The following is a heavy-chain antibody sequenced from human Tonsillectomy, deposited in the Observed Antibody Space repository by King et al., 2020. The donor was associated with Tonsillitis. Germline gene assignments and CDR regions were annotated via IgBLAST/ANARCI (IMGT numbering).Heavy chain of an antibody. V-gene: IGHV3-30*02. CDR3: AKDQAETALVLINNAFYI. D-gene: IGHD5-18*01. CDR2: IRYDAIDK. Sequence: WVRQAPGKGLEWLAFIRYDAIDKKDADSGKGRFTISRDNSRNLFYLQMNTLRPEDTDVYYCAKDQAETALVLINNAFYIWGQGTMVISSS. J-gene: IGHJ3*02.